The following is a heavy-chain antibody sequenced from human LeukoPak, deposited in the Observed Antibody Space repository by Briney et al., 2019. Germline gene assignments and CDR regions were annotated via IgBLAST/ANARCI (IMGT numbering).Heavy chain of an antibody. Sequence: SETLSLTCTVYGGSVTNYYWSWIRQPPGKGLEWIGYIYYSGSTNYNPSLKSRVTISVDTSKNQFSLKLSSVTAADTAVYYCARLQYGGNSVGDFDYWGQGTLVTVSS. D-gene: IGHD2-21*02. V-gene: IGHV4-59*08. J-gene: IGHJ4*02. CDR2: IYYSGST. CDR3: ARLQYGGNSVGDFDY. CDR1: GGSVTNYY.